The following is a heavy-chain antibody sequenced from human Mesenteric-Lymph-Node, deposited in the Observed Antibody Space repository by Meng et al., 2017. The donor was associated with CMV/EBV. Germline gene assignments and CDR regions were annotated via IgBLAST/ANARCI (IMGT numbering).Heavy chain of an antibody. CDR3: ARGSDIPVNNY. Sequence: QVQLQQWCAGQLKPPETLSLTCAVYGGSFSGYYLVWIRQPPGKGLDLIGEINHSGVPNYNPSLKSRVTISLDGSKNQFSLKLSSVTAEDKAVYYCARGSDIPVNNYWGQGTLVTVSS. CDR1: GGSFSGYY. J-gene: IGHJ4*02. D-gene: IGHD2-15*01. V-gene: IGHV4-34*01. CDR2: INHSGVP.